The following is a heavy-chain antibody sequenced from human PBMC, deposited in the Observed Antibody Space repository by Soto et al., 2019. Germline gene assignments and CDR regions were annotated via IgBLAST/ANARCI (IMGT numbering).Heavy chain of an antibody. CDR1: GYTFTSYG. Sequence: ASVKVSCKASGYTFTSYGISWVRQAPGQGLEWMGWISAYNGNTNYAQKLQGRVTMTTDTSTSTAYVELRSLRSDDTAVYYCARSPVLRFLEWLPDPYYYYYMDVWGKGTTVTVSS. D-gene: IGHD3-3*01. CDR2: ISAYNGNT. CDR3: ARSPVLRFLEWLPDPYYYYYMDV. V-gene: IGHV1-18*01. J-gene: IGHJ6*03.